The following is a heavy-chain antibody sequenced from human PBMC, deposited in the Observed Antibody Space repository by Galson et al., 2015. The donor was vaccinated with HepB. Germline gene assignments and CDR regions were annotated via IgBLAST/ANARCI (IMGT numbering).Heavy chain of an antibody. D-gene: IGHD3-22*01. V-gene: IGHV3-30*18. CDR2: ISYDGSNK. CDR1: GFPFSSNG. CDR3: AKDSGYYDSSGAFDY. J-gene: IGHJ4*02. Sequence: SLRLSCAASGFPFSSNGMHWVRQAPGKGLEWVAVISYDGSNKYYADSVKGRFTISRDNSKNTLYLQMNSLRAEDTAVYYCAKDSGYYDSSGAFDYWGQGTLVTVSS.